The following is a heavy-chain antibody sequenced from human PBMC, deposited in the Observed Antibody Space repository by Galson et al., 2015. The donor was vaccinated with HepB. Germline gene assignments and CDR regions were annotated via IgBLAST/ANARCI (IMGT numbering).Heavy chain of an antibody. CDR1: GGTLSSYA. Sequence: SVKVSCKASGGTLSSYAISWVRQAPGQGLEWMGGIIPIFGTANYAQKFQGRVTITADESTSTAYMELSSLRSEDTAVYYCARGTISPYCSSTSCYWDYWGQGTLVTVSS. D-gene: IGHD2-2*01. J-gene: IGHJ4*02. CDR3: ARGTISPYCSSTSCYWDY. V-gene: IGHV1-69*13. CDR2: IIPIFGTA.